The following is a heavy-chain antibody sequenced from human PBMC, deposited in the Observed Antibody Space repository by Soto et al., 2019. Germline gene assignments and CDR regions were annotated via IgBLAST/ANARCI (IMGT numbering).Heavy chain of an antibody. Sequence: GESLKISCKGSGYSFTSYWIGWVRQMPGKGLEWMGIIYPGDSDTRYSPSFQGQVTISADKSISTAYLQWSSLKASDTAMYYCARHGEPSLYYYGMDVWGQGTTVTVSS. J-gene: IGHJ6*02. CDR1: GYSFTSYW. CDR3: ARHGEPSLYYYGMDV. D-gene: IGHD3-3*01. CDR2: IYPGDSDT. V-gene: IGHV5-51*01.